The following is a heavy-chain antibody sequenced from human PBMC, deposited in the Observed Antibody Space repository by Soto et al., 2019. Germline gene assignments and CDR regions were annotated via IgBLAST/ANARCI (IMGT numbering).Heavy chain of an antibody. CDR2: IYSTGTT. CDR3: AKDGRGSGSHYNSFGY. Sequence: EVQLVESGGGLIQPGGSLKLSCAASGFPVGNNYMSWVRQAPGKGLEWVSLIYSTGTTKYADSVKGRFTVSRDNAKNTLYLQMNSLRAEDTAVYYCAKDGRGSGSHYNSFGYWGQGTLVTVSS. D-gene: IGHD3-10*01. J-gene: IGHJ4*02. CDR1: GFPVGNNY. V-gene: IGHV3-53*01.